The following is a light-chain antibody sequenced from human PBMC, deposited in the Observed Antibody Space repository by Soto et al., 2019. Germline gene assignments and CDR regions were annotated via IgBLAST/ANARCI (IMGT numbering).Light chain of an antibody. V-gene: IGLV2-11*01. CDR2: DVN. J-gene: IGLJ1*01. Sequence: QSVLTQPRSVSGSPGQSVTISCTGASIDGGNNNYVSWYQQHPDKAPQLMIYDVNKRPSGVPDRFSGSKSGNTASLTISGLQAEDEADYYCCSYAGSATYVFGSGSQVTV. CDR1: SIDGGNNNY. CDR3: CSYAGSATYV.